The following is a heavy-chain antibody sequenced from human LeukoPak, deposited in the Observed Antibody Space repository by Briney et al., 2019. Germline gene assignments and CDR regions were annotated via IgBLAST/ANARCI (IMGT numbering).Heavy chain of an antibody. Sequence: GGSLRLSCAASGFTFSSYAMHWVRQAPGKGLERVAVISYDGSNKYYADSAKGRFTISRDNSKNTLYLQMDSLRAKDTAVYYCAREKILYYYDSSGYYDYWGQGTLVTVSS. V-gene: IGHV3-30*04. J-gene: IGHJ4*02. D-gene: IGHD3-22*01. CDR3: AREKILYYYDSSGYYDY. CDR2: ISYDGSNK. CDR1: GFTFSSYA.